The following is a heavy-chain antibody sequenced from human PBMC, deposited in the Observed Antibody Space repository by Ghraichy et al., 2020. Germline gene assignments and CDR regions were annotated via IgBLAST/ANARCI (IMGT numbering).Heavy chain of an antibody. V-gene: IGHV3-23*01. J-gene: IGHJ4*02. CDR2: ISERITAVGNVVL. CDR3: AKGGGGDHGY. CDR1: GFTFSTSA. Sequence: GGSLRLSCAASGFTFSTSAMSWVRQVPGKGLEWVSGISERITAVGNVVLGYGDSVKGRFTISRDDSKSTVFLQMNSLTAEDTALYYCAKGGGGDHGYWGQGTQVTISS. D-gene: IGHD2-21*01.